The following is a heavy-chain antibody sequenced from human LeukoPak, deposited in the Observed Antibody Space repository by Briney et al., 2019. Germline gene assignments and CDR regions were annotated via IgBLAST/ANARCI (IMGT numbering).Heavy chain of an antibody. CDR3: ARVSVEGRGPPRYHFDF. Sequence: SETLSLTCSVSGSSIKSGYYWAWIRQAPGKGLEWIGSIFNTGNTFYNPSLKSRVTISVDTSKNQFFLTLTSVTAADTALFYCARVSVEGRGPPRYHFDFWGQGTLVTVSS. CDR1: GSSIKSGYY. CDR2: IFNTGNT. D-gene: IGHD3-10*01. J-gene: IGHJ4*02. V-gene: IGHV4-38-2*02.